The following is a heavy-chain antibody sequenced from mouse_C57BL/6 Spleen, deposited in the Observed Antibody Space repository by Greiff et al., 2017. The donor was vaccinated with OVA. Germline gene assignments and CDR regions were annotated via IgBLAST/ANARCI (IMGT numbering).Heavy chain of an antibody. D-gene: IGHD2-12*01. J-gene: IGHJ3*01. V-gene: IGHV1-9*01. CDR1: GYTFTGYW. CDR3: ASDSSYSVAY. Sequence: QVQLKESGAELMKPGASVKLSCKATGYTFTGYWIEWVKQRPGHGLEWIGEILPGSGSTNYNEKFKGKATFTADTSSNTAYMQPSSLTIEDSAIYYYASDSSYSVAYWGQGTLVTVSA. CDR2: ILPGSGST.